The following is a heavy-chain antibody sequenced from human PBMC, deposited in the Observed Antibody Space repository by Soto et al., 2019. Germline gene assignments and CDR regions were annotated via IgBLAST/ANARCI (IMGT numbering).Heavy chain of an antibody. CDR1: GFTFSNSA. V-gene: IGHV3-23*01. Sequence: GGSLRLSCAASGFTFSNSAMSWVRQAPGKGLEWVSGISGRGGSTYYADSVKGRFTISRDNSKNTVYLQMNSLRAEDTAVYYCAKDFGHHYYYSSGYYQSFDYWGQGTLVTVSS. CDR3: AKDFGHHYYYSSGYYQSFDY. D-gene: IGHD3-22*01. J-gene: IGHJ4*02. CDR2: ISGRGGST.